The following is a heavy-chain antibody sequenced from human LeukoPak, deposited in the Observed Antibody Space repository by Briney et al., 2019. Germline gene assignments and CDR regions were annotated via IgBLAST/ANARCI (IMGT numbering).Heavy chain of an antibody. CDR2: IYYSGNT. D-gene: IGHD2-2*01. Sequence: PSETLSLTCTVSGGSISSSSYYWSWIRQPPGKGLEWIGYIYYSGNTNYNPSLKSRVTISVDTSKNQFSLKLNSVAAADTAVYYCARDCSSTSCSLDAFDIWGQGTLVTVSS. CDR1: GGSISSSSYY. CDR3: ARDCSSTSCSLDAFDI. V-gene: IGHV4-61*01. J-gene: IGHJ3*02.